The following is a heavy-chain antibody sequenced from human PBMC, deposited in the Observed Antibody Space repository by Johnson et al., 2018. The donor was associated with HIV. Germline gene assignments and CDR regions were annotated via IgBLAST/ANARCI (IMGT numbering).Heavy chain of an antibody. CDR2: ISGGGVGT. J-gene: IGHJ3*01. D-gene: IGHD1-26*01. Sequence: QVQLVESGGGLVKPGGSLRLSCAGSGFTLSDYYMSWVRQAPGKGLEWIAYISGGGVGTFYADSVKGRFTISRDNAKNSLYLQMNSLRAEDTAVYYCAREGVSGSYYDAFDLWGQGTMVTVSS. CDR1: GFTLSDYY. CDR3: AREGVSGSYYDAFDL. V-gene: IGHV3-11*04.